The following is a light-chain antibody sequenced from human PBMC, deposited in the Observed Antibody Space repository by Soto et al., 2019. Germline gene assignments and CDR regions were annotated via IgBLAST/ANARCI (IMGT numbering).Light chain of an antibody. Sequence: DIQMTQSPSTLSACVGDRVTITCRASQSISTWLAWYQQKPGKAPELLISKASSLQSGVPSRFSGSGSGAEFTLTISSLQPDDFATYYCQQYLTFVTFGGGTKVEI. J-gene: IGKJ4*01. CDR1: QSISTW. CDR3: QQYLTFVT. CDR2: KAS. V-gene: IGKV1-5*03.